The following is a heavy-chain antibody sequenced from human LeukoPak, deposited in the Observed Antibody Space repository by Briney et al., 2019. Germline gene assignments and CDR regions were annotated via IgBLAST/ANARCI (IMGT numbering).Heavy chain of an antibody. CDR1: GFTFSTYT. CDR2: ISYDGSNK. D-gene: IGHD2-8*01. CDR3: ARDGGYCTNGVCFCFDY. J-gene: IGHJ4*02. V-gene: IGHV3-30-3*01. Sequence: GGSLRLSCEASGFTFSTYTMSWVRQAPGKGLEWVAVISYDGSNKYYADSVKGRFTISRDNSKNTLYLQMNSLRAEDTAVYYCARDGGYCTNGVCFCFDYWGQGTLVTVSS.